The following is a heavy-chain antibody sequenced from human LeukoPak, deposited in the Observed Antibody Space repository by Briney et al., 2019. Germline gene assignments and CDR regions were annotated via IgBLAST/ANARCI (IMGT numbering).Heavy chain of an antibody. CDR2: ISGSNSYI. J-gene: IGHJ4*02. Sequence: GGSLRLSCAASGFTFSSYTMHWIRQAPGKGLEWVSSISGSNSYIYYADSVKGRFTVSRDNAKDSLYLQMNSPRAEDTAVYYCARALTTLTYEGYWGQGTLVTVSS. V-gene: IGHV3-21*01. CDR3: ARALTTLTYEGY. CDR1: GFTFSSYT. D-gene: IGHD1-1*01.